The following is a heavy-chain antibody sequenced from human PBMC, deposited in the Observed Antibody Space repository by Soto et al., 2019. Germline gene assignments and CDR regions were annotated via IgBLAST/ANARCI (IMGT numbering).Heavy chain of an antibody. CDR2: ISSSSSHT. CDR1: GFTCSDYY. Sequence: GGALRLSCAASGFTCSDYYMSWIRQAPGKGQEGVSYISSSSSHTNYADSVKGRFTITRDNAKNSLYLQMHGLRAEGTAVYYCARDRGAYCGGDCYSGPLDYWGQGTLVTVSS. D-gene: IGHD2-21*02. J-gene: IGHJ4*02. V-gene: IGHV3-11*06. CDR3: ARDRGAYCGGDCYSGPLDY.